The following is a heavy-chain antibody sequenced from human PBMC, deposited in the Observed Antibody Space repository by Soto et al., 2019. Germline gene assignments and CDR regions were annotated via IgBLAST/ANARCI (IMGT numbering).Heavy chain of an antibody. CDR1: GFTFSISA. CDR3: AKDISPQGDAFDI. J-gene: IGHJ3*02. V-gene: IGHV3-23*01. CDR2: ISGSGGTT. Sequence: GGSLGLSCAASGFTFSISAMSWVRQAPGKGLEWVSAISGSGGTTYYADSVKGRFAISRDNSKNTLYLQMSSLRAEDTALYYCAKDISPQGDAFDIRAQGTMVTVSS.